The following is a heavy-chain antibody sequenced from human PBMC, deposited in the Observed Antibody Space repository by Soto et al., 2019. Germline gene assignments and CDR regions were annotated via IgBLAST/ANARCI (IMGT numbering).Heavy chain of an antibody. CDR3: AKDNGPGADYIWGSYRPTYFDY. D-gene: IGHD3-16*02. V-gene: IGHV3-23*01. J-gene: IGHJ4*02. Sequence: PGGSLRLSCAASGFTFSSYAMSWVRQAPGKGLEWVSANSGSGGSTYYADTVKGRFTISRDNSKNTLYLQMNSLRAEDTAVYYCAKDNGPGADYIWGSYRPTYFDYWGQGTLVTVSS. CDR1: GFTFSSYA. CDR2: NSGSGGST.